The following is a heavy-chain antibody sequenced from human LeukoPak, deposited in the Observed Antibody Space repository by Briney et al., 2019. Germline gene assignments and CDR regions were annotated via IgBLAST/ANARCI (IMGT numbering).Heavy chain of an antibody. CDR1: GGSISSYY. D-gene: IGHD2-15*01. Sequence: SETLSLTCTVSGGSISSYYWSWIRQPPGKGLEWIGCIYYSGSTNYNPSLKSRVTISVDTSKNQFSLKLSSVTAADTAVYYCASSSPVVAAHNRQSGFDYWGQGTLVTVSS. CDR3: ASSSPVVAAHNRQSGFDY. V-gene: IGHV4-59*12. J-gene: IGHJ4*02. CDR2: IYYSGST.